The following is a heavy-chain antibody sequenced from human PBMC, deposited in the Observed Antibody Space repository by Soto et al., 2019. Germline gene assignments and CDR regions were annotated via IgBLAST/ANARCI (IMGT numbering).Heavy chain of an antibody. J-gene: IGHJ6*02. D-gene: IGHD2-2*01. CDR2: IIPISETT. V-gene: IGHV1-69*01. Sequence: QVQLVQSGAEVKKPGSSVKVSCKASGGTFSSYAISLVRQAPGQGLEWMGGIIPISETTNYAQKLQGRVTISADESKSTAYMELSSLRSEDTAVYYCARSQGSSTSLEIYYYYCYGMDVWGQGTTVTVSS. CDR3: ARSQGSSTSLEIYYYYCYGMDV. CDR1: GGTFSSYA.